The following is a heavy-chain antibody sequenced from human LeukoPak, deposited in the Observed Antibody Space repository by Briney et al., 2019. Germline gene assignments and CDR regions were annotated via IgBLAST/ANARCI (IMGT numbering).Heavy chain of an antibody. CDR3: TTNGTRGGNY. Sequence: GGSLRLSCITSGFTFGDYDMSWVRQTPGKGLEWVGFIRGKAYGGTTEYAASVKGRFTISRDDSKSIAYPQMNSLKTEDTAVYYCTTNGTRGGNYWGQGTLVTVSS. CDR2: IRGKAYGGTT. V-gene: IGHV3-49*04. J-gene: IGHJ4*02. CDR1: GFTFGDYD. D-gene: IGHD2-8*01.